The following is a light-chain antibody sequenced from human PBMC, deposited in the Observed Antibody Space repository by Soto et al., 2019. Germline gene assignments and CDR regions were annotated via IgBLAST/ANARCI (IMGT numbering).Light chain of an antibody. J-gene: IGLJ2*01. CDR3: AAWDDSLSAVV. CDR2: RND. V-gene: IGLV1-47*01. Sequence: QSVLTQPPSASGTPGQRVTISCSGSSSNIGSNYVYWYQQFPGSAPKLLIYRNDQRPSGVPDRFSGSKSGTSASLAISGPRSGDEADYYCAAWDDSLSAVVFGGGTKVTVL. CDR1: SSNIGSNY.